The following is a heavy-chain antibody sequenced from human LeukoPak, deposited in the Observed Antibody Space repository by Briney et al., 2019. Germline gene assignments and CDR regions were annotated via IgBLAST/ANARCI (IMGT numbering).Heavy chain of an antibody. CDR2: VSGSGDST. J-gene: IGHJ4*02. CDR3: AKDRHTGSYLGGPC. CDR1: GFTFSSYD. D-gene: IGHD1-26*01. Sequence: GGSLRLSCAASGFTFSSYDVNWVRQAPGKGLEWVSAVSGSGDSTYYADSVKGRFTISRDNSKNTLYLQMNSLRAEDTAVYYCAKDRHTGSYLGGPCWGQGTLVTVSS. V-gene: IGHV3-23*01.